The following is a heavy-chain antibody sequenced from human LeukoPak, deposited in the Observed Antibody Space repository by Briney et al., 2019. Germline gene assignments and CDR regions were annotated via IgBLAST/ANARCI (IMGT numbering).Heavy chain of an antibody. V-gene: IGHV4-59*01. CDR2: NYYTGST. CDR3: ARDYGDIPPDWYYDL. D-gene: IGHD4-17*01. J-gene: IGHJ2*01. Sequence: SETLSLTCTVSGGSISSSYWSWIRQPPGKGLEWIGYNYYTGSTTYNPSLKSRVTISVDTSKNQFSLKLRSVTAADTAVYYCARDYGDIPPDWYYDLWGRGTLVTVSS. CDR1: GGSISSSY.